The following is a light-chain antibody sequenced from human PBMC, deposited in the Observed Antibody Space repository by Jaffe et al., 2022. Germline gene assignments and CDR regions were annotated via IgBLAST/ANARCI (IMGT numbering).Light chain of an antibody. CDR2: DVS. CDR3: QQYDDLPYT. V-gene: IGKV1-33*01. Sequence: DIQMTQSPSSLSASVGDRVTITCQASEDISNYLNWYQQKPGKAPKLLMYDVSNLDIGVPSRFSGSKSGTDFTFTISSLQPEDVAAYYCQQYDDLPYTFGQGTNLEIK. J-gene: IGKJ2*01. CDR1: EDISNY.